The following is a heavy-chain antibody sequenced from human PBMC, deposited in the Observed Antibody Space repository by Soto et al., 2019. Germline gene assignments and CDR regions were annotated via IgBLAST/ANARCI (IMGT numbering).Heavy chain of an antibody. D-gene: IGHD3-22*01. CDR2: IKAYSGNT. J-gene: IGHJ4*02. CDR1: GYTFTAYV. V-gene: IGHV1-18*04. Sequence: ASVKVSCKPSGYTFTAYVLKWVRQAPGQGLEWIGWIKAYSGNTKYAQKLQGRVTMTTDTSTSTAYMELRRLRSDDTVVYYCALEYYYDSSGPFDYWGQGTLVTVSS. CDR3: ALEYYYDSSGPFDY.